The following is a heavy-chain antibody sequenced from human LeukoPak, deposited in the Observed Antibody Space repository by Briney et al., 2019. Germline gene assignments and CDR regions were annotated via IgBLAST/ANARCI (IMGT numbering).Heavy chain of an antibody. CDR3: ARDQDCSGGSCYSGGWFDP. Sequence: GGSLRLSCAASEFTFSTYSMNWVRQAPGKGLEWVSSISSSSSYIYYADSVKGRFTISRDNAKNSLYLQMNSLRAEDTAVYYCARDQDCSGGSCYSGGWFDPWGQGTLVTVSS. D-gene: IGHD2-15*01. J-gene: IGHJ5*02. CDR2: ISSSSSYI. CDR1: EFTFSTYS. V-gene: IGHV3-21*01.